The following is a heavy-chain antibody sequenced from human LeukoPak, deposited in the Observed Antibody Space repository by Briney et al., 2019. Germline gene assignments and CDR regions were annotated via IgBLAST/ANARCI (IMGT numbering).Heavy chain of an antibody. Sequence: GGSLRLSCAASGFTFSNYAMSWVRQAPGKGLEWVSGISAGGGSTYYADSVKGRFTISRDNSKNTLYLQMNSLRAEDTAVYYCAKDPSSSWYVNAFDMWGQGTMVTVSS. CDR3: AKDPSSSWYVNAFDM. CDR2: ISAGGGST. V-gene: IGHV3-23*01. D-gene: IGHD6-13*01. CDR1: GFTFSNYA. J-gene: IGHJ3*02.